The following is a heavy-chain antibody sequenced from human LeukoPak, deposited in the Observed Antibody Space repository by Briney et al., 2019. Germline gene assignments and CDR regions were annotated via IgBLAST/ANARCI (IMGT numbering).Heavy chain of an antibody. D-gene: IGHD3-10*01. CDR3: ARESYYGSGSYSYYYYYGMDV. Sequence: SETLSLTCTVSGGSISSYYWSWIRQPPGKGLEWIGYIYYSGSTNYNPSLKSRVTISVDTSKNQFSLKLSSVTAADTAVYYCARESYYGSGSYSYYYYYGMDVWGQGTTVIVSS. J-gene: IGHJ6*02. CDR2: IYYSGST. V-gene: IGHV4-59*01. CDR1: GGSISSYY.